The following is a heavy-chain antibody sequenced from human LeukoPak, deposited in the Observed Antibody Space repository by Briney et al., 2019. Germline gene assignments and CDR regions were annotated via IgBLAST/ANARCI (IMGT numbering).Heavy chain of an antibody. CDR1: GYSFTKFW. J-gene: IGHJ5*02. V-gene: IGHV5-51*01. D-gene: IGHD6-13*01. CDR3: ARHSHSSSWYNWFDP. CDR2: IYPGDSDI. Sequence: GESLKISCKGSGYSFTKFWIGWVRQMPGKGLEWMGIIYPGDSDIRYSPSFQGQVTLLVDKSISTAYLQWSSLKASDTAMYYCARHSHSSSWYNWFDPWGQGTLVTVSS.